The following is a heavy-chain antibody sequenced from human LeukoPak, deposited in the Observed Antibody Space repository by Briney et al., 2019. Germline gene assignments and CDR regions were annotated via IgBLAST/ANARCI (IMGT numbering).Heavy chain of an antibody. CDR2: INHSGST. Sequence: SETLSLTCAVYGGSFSGYYWSWIRQPPGKGLEWIGEINHSGSTNYNPSLKSRVTISVDTSKNQFSLKLSSVTAADTAVYYCARALVPAARYYYYYGMDVWGQGTTVTVSS. D-gene: IGHD2-2*01. CDR3: ARALVPAARYYYYYGMDV. V-gene: IGHV4-34*01. J-gene: IGHJ6*02. CDR1: GGSFSGYY.